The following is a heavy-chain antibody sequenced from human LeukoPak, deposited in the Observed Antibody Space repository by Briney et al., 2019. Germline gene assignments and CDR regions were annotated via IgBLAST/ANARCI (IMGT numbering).Heavy chain of an antibody. V-gene: IGHV3-23*01. CDR3: AKDPNGDYIGGFDM. J-gene: IGHJ3*02. Sequence: GGSLRLSCEGYGFISNNYAMSWVRQAPGKRPEWVSGISASGSRTHYADSVKGGFIISRDSSKSIVCLLMKSLRVEDTALYFCAKDPNGDYIGGFDMWGQGTMVTVSS. D-gene: IGHD2-15*01. CDR1: GFISNNYA. CDR2: ISASGSRT.